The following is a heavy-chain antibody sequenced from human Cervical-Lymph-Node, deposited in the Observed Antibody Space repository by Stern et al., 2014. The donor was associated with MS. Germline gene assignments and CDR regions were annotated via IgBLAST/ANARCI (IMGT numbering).Heavy chain of an antibody. CDR3: ARGETGTTAHYYYGMDV. CDR2: IIPIFGTA. CDR1: GGTFSSYA. D-gene: IGHD1-1*01. J-gene: IGHJ6*02. V-gene: IGHV1-69*01. Sequence: VQLVDSGAEVKKPGSSVKVSCKASGGTFSSYAISWVRQAPGQGLEWMGGIIPIFGTANYAQKFQGRVTITADESTSTAYMELSSLRSEDTAVYYCARGETGTTAHYYYGMDVWGQGTTVTVSS.